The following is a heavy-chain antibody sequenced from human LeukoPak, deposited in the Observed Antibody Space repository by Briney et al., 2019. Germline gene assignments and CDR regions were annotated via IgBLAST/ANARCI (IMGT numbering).Heavy chain of an antibody. CDR2: IYYSGST. D-gene: IGHD2-2*01. V-gene: IGHV4-31*03. CDR3: ARAGYCSGTSCYVRSGFDY. J-gene: IGHJ4*02. Sequence: SETLSLTCTVSGGSISSGGYYWSWIRQHPGKGLEWIGYIYYSGSTYYNPSLKSRVTISVDTSKNQFSLKLSSVTAADTAVYYCARAGYCSGTSCYVRSGFDYWGQGTLVTVSS. CDR1: GGSISSGGYY.